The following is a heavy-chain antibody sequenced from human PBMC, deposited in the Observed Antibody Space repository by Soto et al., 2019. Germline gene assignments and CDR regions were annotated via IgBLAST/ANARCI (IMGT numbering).Heavy chain of an antibody. Sequence: QVQLQQWGAGLLKPSETLSLTCAVYGGSFSGYYWSWIRQPPGKGLEWIGEINHSGSTNYNPSLKGRVTISVDTSKNQFSLKLSSVTAADTAVYYCARAEYGQWLVEDYWGQGTLVTVSS. J-gene: IGHJ4*02. CDR2: INHSGST. V-gene: IGHV4-34*01. CDR1: GGSFSGYY. D-gene: IGHD6-19*01. CDR3: ARAEYGQWLVEDY.